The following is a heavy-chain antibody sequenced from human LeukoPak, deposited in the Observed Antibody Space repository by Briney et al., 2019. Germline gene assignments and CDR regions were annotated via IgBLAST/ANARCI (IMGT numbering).Heavy chain of an antibody. Sequence: GGSLRLSCAASGFTFSDYGMHWVRQAPGKGLEWLAVISFGGINKYSADSVKGRFTVSKDNSKDTLSLQMTSLRPEDTAMYYCVNSYGSSHYYYYGLDVWGQGTTVTVSS. CDR1: GFTFSDYG. J-gene: IGHJ6*02. D-gene: IGHD5-18*01. CDR2: ISFGGINK. V-gene: IGHV3-30*18. CDR3: VNSYGSSHYYYYGLDV.